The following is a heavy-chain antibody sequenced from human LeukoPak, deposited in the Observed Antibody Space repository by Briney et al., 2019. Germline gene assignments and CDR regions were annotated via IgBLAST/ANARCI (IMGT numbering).Heavy chain of an antibody. CDR3: ARAETWWWPHY. J-gene: IGHJ4*02. D-gene: IGHD2-8*02. Sequence: GSVKVSCKASGYTFTGYYMHWVRQAPGQGLEWMGWINPNSGGTNYAQKFQGRVTMTRDTSISTAHMELSRLRSDDTAVYYCARAETWWWPHYWGQGTLVTVSS. V-gene: IGHV1-2*02. CDR1: GYTFTGYY. CDR2: INPNSGGT.